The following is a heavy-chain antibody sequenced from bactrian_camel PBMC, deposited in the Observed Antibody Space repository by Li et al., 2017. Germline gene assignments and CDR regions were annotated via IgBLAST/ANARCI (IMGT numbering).Heavy chain of an antibody. J-gene: IGHJ4*01. Sequence: HVQLVESGGGSVQAGGSLRLSCVVSDDTYSSYESYCMAWFRRRPGKEREGVAAIDADGTTNYADSVQGRFTISRDNAKNTLYLQLNSLKTADTAMYSCAAEPSRFSPDGICPLAPEYTFWGQGTQVTVS. CDR2: IDADGTT. D-gene: IGHD2*01. V-gene: IGHV3S53*01. CDR1: DDTYSSYESYC. CDR3: AAEPSRFSPDGICPLAPEYTF.